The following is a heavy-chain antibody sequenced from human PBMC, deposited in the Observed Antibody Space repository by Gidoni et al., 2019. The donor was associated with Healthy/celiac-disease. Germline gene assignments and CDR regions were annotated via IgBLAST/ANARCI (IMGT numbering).Heavy chain of an antibody. D-gene: IGHD3-22*01. CDR2: ISWNSGSI. Sequence: EVQLVESGGGWVQPGRSLRLSCAASGFTFDDYAMHWVRQAPGKGLGWVSGISWNSGSIGYADSVKGRFTISRDNAKNSLYLQMTSLRAEDTALYYCAKDISPNYYDSSGYEHWGQGTLVTVSS. CDR1: GFTFDDYA. V-gene: IGHV3-9*01. CDR3: AKDISPNYYDSSGYEH. J-gene: IGHJ1*01.